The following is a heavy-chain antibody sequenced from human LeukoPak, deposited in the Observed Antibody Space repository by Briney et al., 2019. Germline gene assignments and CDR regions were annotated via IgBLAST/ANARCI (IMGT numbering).Heavy chain of an antibody. J-gene: IGHJ4*02. V-gene: IGHV1-69*04. CDR3: ARDTQDYYDSSGYPVL. Sequence: ASVKGACKASGGTFSSYTISWVRQSPGQGLEWMGRIIPILGIANYAQKFQGRVTITADKSTSTAYMELSSLRSEDTAVYYCARDTQDYYDSSGYPVLWGQGTLVTVSS. CDR1: GGTFSSYT. D-gene: IGHD3-22*01. CDR2: IIPILGIA.